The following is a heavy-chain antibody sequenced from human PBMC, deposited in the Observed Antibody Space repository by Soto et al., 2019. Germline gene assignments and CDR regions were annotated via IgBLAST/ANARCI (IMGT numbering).Heavy chain of an antibody. CDR2: IYPGDSDT. CDR1: GYSFTSYW. CDR3: ARYGVGMIPYCSSTSCSPYYYYGMDV. D-gene: IGHD2-2*01. V-gene: IGHV5-51*01. J-gene: IGHJ6*02. Sequence: PGESLKISCKGSGYSFTSYWIVWVRQMPGKGLEWMGIIYPGDSDTRYSPSFQGQVTISADKSISTAYLQWSSLKASDTAMYYCARYGVGMIPYCSSTSCSPYYYYGMDVWGQGTTVTVSS.